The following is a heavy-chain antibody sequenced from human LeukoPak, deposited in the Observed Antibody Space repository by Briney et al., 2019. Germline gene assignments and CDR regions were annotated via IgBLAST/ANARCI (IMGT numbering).Heavy chain of an antibody. J-gene: IGHJ4*02. D-gene: IGHD5-18*01. Sequence: SETLSLTCTVSGGSISSYYWSWIRQPAGKGLEWIGRIYTSGSTNYNPSLKSRVTISVDKSKNQFSLKLSSVTAADTAVYYCAGEGCSYGYGFDYWGQGTLVTVSS. CDR2: IYTSGST. V-gene: IGHV4-4*07. CDR1: GGSISSYY. CDR3: AGEGCSYGYGFDY.